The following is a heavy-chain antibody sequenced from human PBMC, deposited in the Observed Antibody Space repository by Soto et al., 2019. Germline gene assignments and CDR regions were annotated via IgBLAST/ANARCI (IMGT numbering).Heavy chain of an antibody. CDR3: ARSQGSSTSLEIYYYYYYGMDV. CDR2: IIPIPGTA. J-gene: IGHJ6*02. CDR1: GGTFGSYA. V-gene: IGHV1-69*01. D-gene: IGHD2-2*01. Sequence: QVQLVQSGAEVKKPGSSVKVSCKASGGTFGSYAISWVRQAPGQGLEWMGGIIPIPGTANYAQKFQGRVTIAADEYSSTAYMGLSSQRSEDTAVYYCARSQGSSTSLEIYYYYYYGMDVWGQGTTVTVSS.